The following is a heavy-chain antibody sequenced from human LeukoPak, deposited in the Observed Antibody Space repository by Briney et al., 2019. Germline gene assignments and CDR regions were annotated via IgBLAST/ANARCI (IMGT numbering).Heavy chain of an antibody. V-gene: IGHV1-3*01. CDR3: ARDGTKYSSGWYWFDP. J-gene: IGHJ5*02. Sequence: ASVKVSCKASGYTFTSYAMHWVRQAPGQRLEWMGWINAGNGNTKYSQKFQGRVTITRDTSASTAYMELSSLRSEDTAVYYCARDGTKYSSGWYWFDPWGQGTLVTVSS. D-gene: IGHD6-19*01. CDR1: GYTFTSYA. CDR2: INAGNGNT.